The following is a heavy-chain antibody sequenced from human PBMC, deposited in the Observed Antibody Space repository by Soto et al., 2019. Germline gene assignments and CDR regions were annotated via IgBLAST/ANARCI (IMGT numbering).Heavy chain of an antibody. CDR1: GGSFSGYY. Sequence: QVQLQQWGAGLLKPSETLSLTCAVYGGSFSGYYWSWIRQTPGKGLEWIGEINHSGSTNYNPSLKSRVTISVDTSKNQFSLKLSSVTAADTAVYYCARELEPRRSIVLWFGEYGIDVWGQGTTVTVSS. V-gene: IGHV4-34*01. D-gene: IGHD3-10*01. CDR3: ARELEPRRSIVLWFGEYGIDV. J-gene: IGHJ6*02. CDR2: INHSGST.